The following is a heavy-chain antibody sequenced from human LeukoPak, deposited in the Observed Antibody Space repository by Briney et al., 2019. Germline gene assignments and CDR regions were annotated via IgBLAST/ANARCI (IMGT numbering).Heavy chain of an antibody. D-gene: IGHD5-18*01. CDR2: ISVSGGSR. J-gene: IGHJ4*02. Sequence: PGGSLRLXCAASGFTFSSYAMSWVRQAQGKELEWVSAISVSGGSRYYADSVKGRFTISRDNSRNTLYLQMNSLRAEDTAVYYCAKDRSSGYSYGLTDFDYWGQGTLVTVSS. V-gene: IGHV3-23*01. CDR3: AKDRSSGYSYGLTDFDY. CDR1: GFTFSSYA.